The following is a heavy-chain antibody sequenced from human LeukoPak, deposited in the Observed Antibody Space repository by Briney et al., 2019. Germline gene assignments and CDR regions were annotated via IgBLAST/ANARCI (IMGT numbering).Heavy chain of an antibody. D-gene: IGHD3-3*01. J-gene: IGHJ5*02. Sequence: SDPTLVKPTQTLTLTCTFSGFSLSTSGVGVGWIRQPPGKALEWLALIYWNDDKRYSPSLKSRLTITKDTSKNQVVLTMTNMDPVDTATYYCAHGTDFWSGYYTGGWFDPWGQGTLVTVSS. CDR1: GFSLSTSGVG. CDR3: AHGTDFWSGYYTGGWFDP. CDR2: IYWNDDK. V-gene: IGHV2-5*01.